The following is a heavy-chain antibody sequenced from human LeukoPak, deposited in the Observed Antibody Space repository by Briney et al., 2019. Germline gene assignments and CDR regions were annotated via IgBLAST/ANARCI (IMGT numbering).Heavy chain of an antibody. Sequence: ASVKVSCKASGYTFTDYYKHWVRQAPGQGLEWMGWINPNSGGTKYAQKFQGRVTMTTDTSISTAYMEMSRLTSDGTAVYYCARDAHNGYEFHDWFDPWGQGALVTVSS. V-gene: IGHV1-2*02. CDR2: INPNSGGT. CDR3: ARDAHNGYEFHDWFDP. J-gene: IGHJ5*02. D-gene: IGHD5-12*01. CDR1: GYTFTDYY.